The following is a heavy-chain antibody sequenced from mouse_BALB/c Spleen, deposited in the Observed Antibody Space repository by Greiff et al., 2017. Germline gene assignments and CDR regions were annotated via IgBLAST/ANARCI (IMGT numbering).Heavy chain of an antibody. D-gene: IGHD2-4*01. CDR3: TSYYDYARFAY. V-gene: IGHV1-5*01. Sequence: EVQRVESGTVLARPGASVKMSCKASGYTFTSYWMHWVKQRPGQGLEWIGAIYPGNSDTSYNQKFKGKAKLTAVTSTSTAYMELSSLTNEDSAVYYCTSYYDYARFAYWGQGTLVTVSA. CDR2: IYPGNSDT. J-gene: IGHJ3*01. CDR1: GYTFTSYW.